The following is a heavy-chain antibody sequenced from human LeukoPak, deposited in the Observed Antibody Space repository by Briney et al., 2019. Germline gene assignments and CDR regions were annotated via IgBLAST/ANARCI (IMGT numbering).Heavy chain of an antibody. V-gene: IGHV4-30-4*01. D-gene: IGHD5-12*01. Sequence: PSETLSLTCTVSGGSISSGDYYWSWIRQPPGKGLEWIGYIYYSGSTYYNPSLKSRVTISVDTSKNQFSLKQSSVTAADTAVYYCAREAFGDIVATQGPWFDPWGQGTLVTVSS. CDR2: IYYSGST. CDR1: GGSISSGDYY. J-gene: IGHJ5*02. CDR3: AREAFGDIVATQGPWFDP.